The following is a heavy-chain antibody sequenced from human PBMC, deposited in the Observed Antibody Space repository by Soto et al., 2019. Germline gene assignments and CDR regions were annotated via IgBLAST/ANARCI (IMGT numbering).Heavy chain of an antibody. Sequence: QVQLQESGPGLVKPSQTLSLTCTVSGGSISSGGYYGIWIRQHPVKGLEWLGYIYYSKSTYYNPSLKSRVTMSLDTSKNQVSLKLTSVTAADTAVYYCGRSVSPWGQGTVVTVSS. CDR1: GGSISSGGYY. V-gene: IGHV4-31*03. CDR2: IYYSKST. CDR3: GRSVSP. J-gene: IGHJ5*02.